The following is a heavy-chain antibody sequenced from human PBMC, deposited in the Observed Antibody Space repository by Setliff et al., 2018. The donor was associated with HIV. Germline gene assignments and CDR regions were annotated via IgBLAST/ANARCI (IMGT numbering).Heavy chain of an antibody. CDR3: ARGRLRTVTSLIKKRASYTWLDP. J-gene: IGHJ5*02. CDR2: IYTSGST. Sequence: PSETLSLTCTVSGGSISSYYWTWIRQPAGKGLEWIGRIYTSGSTNYDPSLKSRVTISLDTSKNQLSLKLTSVSAADTAVYYCARGRLRTVTSLIKKRASYTWLDPWGQGTLVTVSS. V-gene: IGHV4-4*07. D-gene: IGHD3-16*01. CDR1: GGSISSYY.